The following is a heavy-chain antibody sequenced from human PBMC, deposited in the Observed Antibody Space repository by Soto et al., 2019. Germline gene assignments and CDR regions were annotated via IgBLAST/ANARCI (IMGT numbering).Heavy chain of an antibody. CDR3: ARDGHGMDV. CDR2: INHSGST. V-gene: IGHV4-34*01. CDR1: GGSFSGYY. J-gene: IGHJ6*02. Sequence: SETLSLTCAVYGGSFSGYYWSWIRQPPGKGLEWIGEINHSGSTNYNPSLKSRVTMSVDTSKDQFSLTLTSVTAADTAVYYCARDGHGMDVWGQGTTVTVSS.